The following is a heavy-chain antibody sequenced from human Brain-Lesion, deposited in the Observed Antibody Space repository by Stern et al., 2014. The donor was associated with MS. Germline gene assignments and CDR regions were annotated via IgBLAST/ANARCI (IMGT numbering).Heavy chain of an antibody. Sequence: QLQLQESGPGLVKPSETLSLTCTVSGGSISSSSYYWGWIRQPPGKGLEWIGSIYYRGSTYYNPSLKSRVTISMDTSKTQFSLRLSFVTAADTAVYFCAKLWLGELPESPFDYWGQGTLVTVSS. CDR3: AKLWLGELPESPFDY. D-gene: IGHD3-10*01. J-gene: IGHJ4*02. CDR1: GGSISSSSYY. CDR2: IYYRGST. V-gene: IGHV4-39*01.